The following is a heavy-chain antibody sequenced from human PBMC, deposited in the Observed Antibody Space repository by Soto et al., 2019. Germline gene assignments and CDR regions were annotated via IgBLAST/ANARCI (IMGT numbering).Heavy chain of an antibody. D-gene: IGHD4-17*01. Sequence: QVQLVQSGAEVKKPGSSVKVSCKASGGTFSSYTISWVRQAPGQGLEWMGRIIPILGIANYAQKFQGRVTITADKSTSTAYMELSSLRSEDTAVYYCARAPDYGGNSAGENFDLWGRGTLVTVSS. J-gene: IGHJ2*01. CDR1: GGTFSSYT. CDR2: IIPILGIA. V-gene: IGHV1-69*02. CDR3: ARAPDYGGNSAGENFDL.